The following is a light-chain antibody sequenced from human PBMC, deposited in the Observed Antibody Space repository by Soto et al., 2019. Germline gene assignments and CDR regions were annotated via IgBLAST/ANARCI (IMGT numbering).Light chain of an antibody. CDR3: QKYNSAPYT. V-gene: IGKV1-27*01. J-gene: IGKJ2*01. CDR2: ASS. Sequence: DIPMTQSPSSLSASVGDRVTITCRASQGISNYLAWYQQKPGKVPKLLIYASSTLQSGVPSRFSGSGSGTDFTLTISSLQPEDVATYFCQKYNSAPYTFGQGTKLEIK. CDR1: QGISNY.